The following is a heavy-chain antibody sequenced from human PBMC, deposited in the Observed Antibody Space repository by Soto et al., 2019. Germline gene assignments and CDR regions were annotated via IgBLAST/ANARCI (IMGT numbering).Heavy chain of an antibody. V-gene: IGHV3-23*01. J-gene: IGHJ6*02. Sequence: GGSLRLSCAASGFTFSSYAMSWVRQAPGKGLEWVSAISGSGGSTYYADSVKGRFTISRDKSKNTLYLQMNCLRAEDTAVYYCAKDSAMGFFPDYYGMDVWGQGTTVTVSS. CDR2: ISGSGGST. D-gene: IGHD5-18*01. CDR3: AKDSAMGFFPDYYGMDV. CDR1: GFTFSSYA.